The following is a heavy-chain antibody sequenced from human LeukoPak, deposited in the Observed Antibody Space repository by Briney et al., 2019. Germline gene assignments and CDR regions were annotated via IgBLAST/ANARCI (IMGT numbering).Heavy chain of an antibody. J-gene: IGHJ5*02. D-gene: IGHD3-22*01. CDR3: AKTEYYYDSSGYLGGLDP. V-gene: IGHV3-30*04. CDR1: GFTFSSYA. Sequence: GGSLRLSCAASGFTFSSYAMHWVRQAPGKGLEWVAVISYDGSNKYYADSVKGRFTISRDNSKNTLYLQMNSLRAEDTAVYYCAKTEYYYDSSGYLGGLDPWGQGTLVTVSS. CDR2: ISYDGSNK.